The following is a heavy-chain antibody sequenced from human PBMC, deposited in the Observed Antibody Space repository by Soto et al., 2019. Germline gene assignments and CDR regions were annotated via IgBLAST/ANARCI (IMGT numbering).Heavy chain of an antibody. D-gene: IGHD4-17*01. CDR2: ISSSSSYI. CDR3: ARDLRGHYGP. CDR1: GFTFSSYS. J-gene: IGHJ3*01. Sequence: GSLRLSCAASGFTFSSYSMNWVRQAPGKGLEWVSSISSSSSYIYYADSVKGRFTVSRDNANNLVFLQMNGLRPEDTAMYYCARDLRGHYGPWGQGTMVTVSS. V-gene: IGHV3-21*06.